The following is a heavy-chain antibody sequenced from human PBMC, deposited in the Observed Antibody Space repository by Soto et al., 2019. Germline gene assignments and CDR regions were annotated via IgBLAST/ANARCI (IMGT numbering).Heavy chain of an antibody. D-gene: IGHD3-16*02. CDR1: GFTFSSYG. J-gene: IGHJ4*02. CDR3: AQALGELSPESYDY. CDR2: ISYDGSDK. Sequence: QVQLVESGGGVVQPGRSLRLSCAASGFTFSSYGMHWVRQAPGKGLEWVAVISYDGSDKYYADSVKGRFTISRDNSKNTLNLQMNRLRADDTAVYYCAQALGELSPESYDYWGQGTLITVSS. V-gene: IGHV3-30*18.